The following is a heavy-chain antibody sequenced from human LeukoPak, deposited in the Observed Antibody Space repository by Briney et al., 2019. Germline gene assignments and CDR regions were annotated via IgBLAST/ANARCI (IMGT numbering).Heavy chain of an antibody. CDR2: MHYSGST. CDR1: GGSISSYY. D-gene: IGHD6-13*01. CDR3: ARGLSSSSWFLDY. Sequence: KPSETLSLTCTVSGGSISSYYWSWIRQPPGKGLEWIGHMHYSGSTNYNPSLKSRITISVDTSKNQFSLKLSSVTAADTAVYYCARGLSSSSWFLDYWGQGTLVTVSS. J-gene: IGHJ4*02. V-gene: IGHV4-59*08.